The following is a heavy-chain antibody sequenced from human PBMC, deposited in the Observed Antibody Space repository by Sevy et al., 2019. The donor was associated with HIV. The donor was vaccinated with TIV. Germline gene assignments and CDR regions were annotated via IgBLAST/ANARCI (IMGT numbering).Heavy chain of an antibody. D-gene: IGHD3-16*01. J-gene: IGHJ4*02. V-gene: IGHV3-30*04. Sequence: GGSLRLSCTAYGFTFSTYAVNWVRQPPGKGLEWVAFISHDEIHKDYADSVRGRFPSSRDTSKNTIYLQMNSLRPEDTAVDYGARDLSRLLAGERSRGSDFWGQGTLVTVSS. CDR1: GFTFSTYA. CDR2: ISHDEIHK. CDR3: ARDLSRLLAGERSRGSDF.